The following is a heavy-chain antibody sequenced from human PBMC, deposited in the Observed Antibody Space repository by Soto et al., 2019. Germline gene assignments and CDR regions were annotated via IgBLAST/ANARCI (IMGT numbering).Heavy chain of an antibody. D-gene: IGHD3-10*01. CDR3: ATMVRGVIEYGMAV. J-gene: IGHJ6*02. CDR1: GYTFTGYY. Sequence: ASVKVSCKASGYTFTGYYMHWVRQAPGQGLEWMGWINPNSGGTNYAQKFQGWVTMTRDTSISTAYMELSRLRSDDTAVYYCATMVRGVIEYGMAVWGQGTTVTVSS. V-gene: IGHV1-2*04. CDR2: INPNSGGT.